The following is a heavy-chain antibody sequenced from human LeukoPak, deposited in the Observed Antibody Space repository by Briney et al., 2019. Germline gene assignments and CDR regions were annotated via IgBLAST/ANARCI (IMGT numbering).Heavy chain of an antibody. CDR2: ISGSGGST. V-gene: IGHV3-23*01. CDR3: AKGAWRYCSSTSCYFLD. J-gene: IGHJ4*02. D-gene: IGHD2-2*01. CDR1: GFTFSSYA. Sequence: PGGSLRLSCAASGFTFSSYAMSWVRQAPGKGLEWVSAISGSGGSTYYADSVKGRFTISRDNSKNTLYLQMNSLRAEDTAVYYCAKGAWRYCSSTSCYFLDWGQGTLVTVSS.